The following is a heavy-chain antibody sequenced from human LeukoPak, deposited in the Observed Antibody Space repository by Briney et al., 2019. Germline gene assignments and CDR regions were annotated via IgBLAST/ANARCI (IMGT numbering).Heavy chain of an antibody. CDR3: ARHVPNYYYSSGPDEGFDY. D-gene: IGHD3-22*01. CDR1: SSGRYE. CDR2: IYYSGST. J-gene: IGHJ4*02. V-gene: IGHV4-39*01. Sequence: SSGRYECGSIRQPPGKRKEWIGSIYYSGSTYYNPSLKSRVTISVDTSKNQFSLKLSSVTAADTAVYYCARHVPNYYYSSGPDEGFDYWGQGTLVTVSS.